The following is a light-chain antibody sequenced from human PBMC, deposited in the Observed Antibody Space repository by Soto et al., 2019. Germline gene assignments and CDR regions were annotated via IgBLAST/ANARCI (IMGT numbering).Light chain of an antibody. J-gene: IGLJ3*02. V-gene: IGLV2-14*01. CDR3: STYISSSTVV. CDR2: DVS. Sequence: QSALTQPASVSGSPGQSITISCTGTSRDVGGYNYVSWYQQEPGKAPQLMIYDVSSRPSGVSNRFSGSKSGNTASLTISGLQADDEADYYCSTYISSSTVVFGGGTKLTVL. CDR1: SRDVGGYNY.